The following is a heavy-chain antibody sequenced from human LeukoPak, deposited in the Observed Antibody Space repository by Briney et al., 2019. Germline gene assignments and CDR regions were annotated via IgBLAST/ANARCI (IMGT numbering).Heavy chain of an antibody. J-gene: IGHJ6*03. CDR2: MNPNSGNT. D-gene: IGHD3-3*01. CDR3: ARGRPYDFWSGPTYYYYYMDV. Sequence: ASVKVSCKASGYTFTSYDINWVRQATGQGLEWMGWMNPNSGNTGYAQKFQGRVTITRNTSISTAYMELSSLRSEDTAVYYCARGRPYDFWSGPTYYYYYMDVWGKGTTVTVSS. CDR1: GYTFTSYD. V-gene: IGHV1-8*03.